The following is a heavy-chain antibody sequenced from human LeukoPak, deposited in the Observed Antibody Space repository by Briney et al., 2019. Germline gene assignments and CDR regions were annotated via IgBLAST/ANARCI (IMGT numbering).Heavy chain of an antibody. CDR1: GGSISSSSYY. J-gene: IGHJ4*02. Sequence: SETLSLTCTVSGGSISSSSYYWGWIRQPPGKGLEWIGSIYYSGSTYYNPSLTSRVTISVDTSKNQFSLKLSSVTAADTAVYYCARGGGGDCWDYWGQGTLVTVSS. CDR2: IYYSGST. D-gene: IGHD2-21*02. CDR3: ARGGGGDCWDY. V-gene: IGHV4-39*01.